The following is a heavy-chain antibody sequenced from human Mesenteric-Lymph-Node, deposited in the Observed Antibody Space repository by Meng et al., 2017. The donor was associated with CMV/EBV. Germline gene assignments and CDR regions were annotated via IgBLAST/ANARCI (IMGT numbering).Heavy chain of an antibody. CDR1: SFRGYY. J-gene: IGHJ5*02. D-gene: IGHD2-2*02. V-gene: IGHV4-34*01. Sequence: SFRGYYWSLIRQPPGPGLGWLGEINHSGSTNYNPALQSRVPISVDTSKNQFSLKLSSVTAADTPVYYCARGGAPGYCSSTSCYRRFDPWGQGTLVTVSS. CDR3: ARGGAPGYCSSTSCYRRFDP. CDR2: INHSGST.